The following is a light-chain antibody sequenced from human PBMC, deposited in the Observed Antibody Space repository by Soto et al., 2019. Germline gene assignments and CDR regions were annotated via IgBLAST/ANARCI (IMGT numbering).Light chain of an antibody. Sequence: DIVMTQSPDSLAVSLGERATIKCKSSRSILSRSNNKSYLAWYQQKPGQPPKLLISWASTRESGVPDRFSGSGSGTVFTLTISSLQAEDVAVYHCQQYFDTPTFGQGTKVEIK. CDR3: QQYFDTPT. J-gene: IGKJ1*01. V-gene: IGKV4-1*01. CDR1: RSILSRSNNKSY. CDR2: WAS.